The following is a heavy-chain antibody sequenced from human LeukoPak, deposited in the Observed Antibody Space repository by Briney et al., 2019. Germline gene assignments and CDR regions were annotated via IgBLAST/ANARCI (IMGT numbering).Heavy chain of an antibody. D-gene: IGHD5-18*01. V-gene: IGHV3-23*01. CDR3: AKDGYNYGQGYFDY. CDR2: ISGSGRRT. Sequence: LSGGSLRLSCAASGFTFSTYAMSWVRQAPGKGLEWVSAISGSGRRTYYADSVKGRFTISRDNSKNTLYLQMNSLRAEDTAMYYCAKDGYNYGQGYFDYWGQGTSVTVSS. J-gene: IGHJ4*02. CDR1: GFTFSTYA.